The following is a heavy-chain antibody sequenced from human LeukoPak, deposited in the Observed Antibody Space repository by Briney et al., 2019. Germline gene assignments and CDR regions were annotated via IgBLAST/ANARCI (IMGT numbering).Heavy chain of an antibody. D-gene: IGHD3-10*01. Sequence: SVKVSCKASGFSFTGSVIQWVRQARGQRLEWIGWIVVGSGNTNYAQKFQERVTITRDRSTSTAYMELSSLRSEDTAVYYCARDRSAGSGSYYNEGSNWFDPWGQGTLVTVSS. CDR2: IVVGSGNT. CDR1: GFSFTGSV. V-gene: IGHV1-58*02. CDR3: ARDRSAGSGSYYNEGSNWFDP. J-gene: IGHJ5*02.